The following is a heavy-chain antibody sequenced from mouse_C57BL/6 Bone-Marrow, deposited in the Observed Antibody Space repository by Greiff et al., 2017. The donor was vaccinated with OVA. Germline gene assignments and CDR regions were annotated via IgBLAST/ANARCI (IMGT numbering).Heavy chain of an antibody. J-gene: IGHJ3*01. CDR3: ARHEGEDGYPDWFAY. CDR1: GYTFTEYT. Sequence: VKLQESGAELVKPGASVKLSCKASGYTFTEYTINWVKQRSGQGLEGIGWFYPGSGSIKYNEKFKDKAKLTADKSSSTVYMELSRLTSEDSAVYFCARHEGEDGYPDWFAYWGQGTLVTVSA. D-gene: IGHD2-3*01. V-gene: IGHV1-62-2*01. CDR2: FYPGSGSI.